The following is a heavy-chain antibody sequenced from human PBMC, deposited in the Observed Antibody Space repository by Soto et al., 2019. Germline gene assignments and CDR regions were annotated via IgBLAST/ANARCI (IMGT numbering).Heavy chain of an antibody. D-gene: IGHD3-3*01. J-gene: IGHJ6*02. Sequence: QVQLVQSGAEVKKPGASVKVSCKSSGYRFETYAMSWVRQAPGRGLEWMGWISAYNIDTYYAQKFQDRVTMTTDTSTGTAYMELRSLTSDDTAVYYCARGHGEIIGAMDVWGQGTTVTVSS. CDR2: ISAYNIDT. V-gene: IGHV1-18*01. CDR1: GYRFETYA. CDR3: ARGHGEIIGAMDV.